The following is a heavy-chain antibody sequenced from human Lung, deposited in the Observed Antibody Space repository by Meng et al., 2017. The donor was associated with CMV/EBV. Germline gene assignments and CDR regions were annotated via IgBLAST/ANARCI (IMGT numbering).Heavy chain of an antibody. J-gene: IGHJ4*02. Sequence: GGSLRLSCAVSGGSISSSNWWSWVRQAPGKGLEWVSAITASGGSTYHADSVRGRFTISRDNSKNTLYLQLNSLRVEDTAVYYCAKAFSSSWYREYYDYWGQGTLVTVSS. CDR3: AKAFSSSWYREYYDY. CDR1: GGSISSSN. CDR2: ITASGGST. D-gene: IGHD6-13*01. V-gene: IGHV3-23*01.